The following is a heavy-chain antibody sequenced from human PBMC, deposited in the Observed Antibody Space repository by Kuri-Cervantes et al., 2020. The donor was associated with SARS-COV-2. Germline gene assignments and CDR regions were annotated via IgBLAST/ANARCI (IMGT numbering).Heavy chain of an antibody. V-gene: IGHV4-59*01. CDR2: IYYSGST. CDR1: GGSISSYY. J-gene: IGHJ4*02. Sequence: SETLSLTCTVSGGSISSYYWSWIRQPPGKGLEWIGYIYYSGSTNYNPSRKSRVTISVDTSKNQFSLKLSSVTAADTAVYYCARDSPEYSSSSSVPFDYWGQGTLVTVSS. CDR3: ARDSPEYSSSSSVPFDY. D-gene: IGHD6-6*01.